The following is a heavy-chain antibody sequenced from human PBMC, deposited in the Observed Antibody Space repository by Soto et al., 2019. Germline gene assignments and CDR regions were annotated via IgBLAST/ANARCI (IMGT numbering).Heavy chain of an antibody. CDR2: IYYSGST. J-gene: IGHJ6*03. D-gene: IGHD4-4*01. CDR3: ARVRPLSTVTTYRYYYYYMDV. CDR1: GGSISSYY. Sequence: QVQLQESGPGLVKPSETLSLTCTVSGGSISSYYWSWIRQPPGKGLEWIGYIYYSGSTNYNPSLKSRVTISVDTSKNQFSLKLSSVTAADTAVYYCARVRPLSTVTTYRYYYYYMDVWGKGTTVTVSS. V-gene: IGHV4-59*01.